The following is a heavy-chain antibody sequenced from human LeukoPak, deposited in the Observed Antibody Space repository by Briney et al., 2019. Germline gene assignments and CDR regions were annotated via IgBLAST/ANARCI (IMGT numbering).Heavy chain of an antibody. CDR2: ITGGGSGI. Sequence: GASLRLSCAASGFTFSNYAMSWVRQAPRKWLEWVSAITGGGSGIYYADSMKSRFTISRDNSKNRLYLQMNSLRAEDTAVYYCARGEYQLPQGNWGQGTLVTVSS. V-gene: IGHV3-23*01. J-gene: IGHJ4*02. CDR1: GFTFSNYA. D-gene: IGHD2-2*01. CDR3: ARGEYQLPQGN.